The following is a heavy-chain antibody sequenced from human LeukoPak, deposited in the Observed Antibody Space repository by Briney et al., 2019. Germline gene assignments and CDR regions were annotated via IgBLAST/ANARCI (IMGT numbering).Heavy chain of an antibody. CDR3: AKGLGLAVAGIDY. V-gene: IGHV3-23*01. CDR2: ISGSGGNT. Sequence: AGGSLRLSCAASGFTFSSYAMSWVRQAPGKGLEWVSAISGSGGNTYYADSVKGRFTISRDNSKNTLYLQMNSLRAEDTAVYYCAKGLGLAVAGIDYWGQGTLVTVSS. J-gene: IGHJ4*02. CDR1: GFTFSSYA. D-gene: IGHD6-19*01.